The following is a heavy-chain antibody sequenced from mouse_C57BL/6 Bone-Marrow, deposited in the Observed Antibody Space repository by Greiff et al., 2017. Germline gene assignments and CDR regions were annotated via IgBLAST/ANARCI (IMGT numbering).Heavy chain of an antibody. CDR1: GFTFSSYA. CDR2: ISDGGSYT. J-gene: IGHJ2*01. V-gene: IGHV5-4*03. D-gene: IGHD2-4*01. Sequence: EVKVVESGGGLVKPGGSLKLSCAASGFTFSSYAMSWVRQTPEKRLEWVATISDGGSYTYYPDNVKGRFTISRDNAKNNLYLQMSHLKSEDTAMYYCARVYYDYDDGVDYWGQGTTLTVSS. CDR3: ARVYYDYDDGVDY.